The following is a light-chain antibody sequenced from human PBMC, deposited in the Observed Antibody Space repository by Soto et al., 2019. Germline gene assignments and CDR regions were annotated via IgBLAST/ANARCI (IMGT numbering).Light chain of an antibody. J-gene: IGLJ2*01. CDR1: SSNIGSNT. CDR2: SNN. V-gene: IGLV1-44*01. Sequence: QSVLTQPPSASGTPGQRVTISCSGSSSNIGSNTVNWYQQLPGTAPQFLIYSNNQRPSGVPDRFSASKSGTSASLAISGLQSEDEADYYCAAWDDSLNGVVFGGGTKLIVL. CDR3: AAWDDSLNGVV.